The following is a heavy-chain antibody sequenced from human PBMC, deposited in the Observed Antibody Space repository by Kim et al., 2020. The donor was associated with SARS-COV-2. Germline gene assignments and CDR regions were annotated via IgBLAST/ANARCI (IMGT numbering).Heavy chain of an antibody. D-gene: IGHD2-2*03. Sequence: ASVKVSCKPSGYTFTRYGISWVRQQAPGQRLEWMGCISGNSGNTDYPQKFQGRVTMTTDTSTNTAYMELRSLRPDDTAVYFCARGILTVNGWRGYFDSCG. V-gene: IGHV1-18*01. CDR1: GYTFTRYG. CDR2: ISGNSGNT. CDR3: ARGILTVNGWRGYFDS. J-gene: IGHJ4*03.